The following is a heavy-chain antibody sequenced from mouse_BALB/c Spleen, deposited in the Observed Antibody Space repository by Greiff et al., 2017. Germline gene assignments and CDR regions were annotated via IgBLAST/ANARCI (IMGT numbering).Heavy chain of an antibody. CDR3: AREGYDGFMDY. CDR1: GFTFSSYG. D-gene: IGHD2-14*01. J-gene: IGHJ4*01. CDR2: ISSGGSYT. V-gene: IGHV5-6*01. Sequence: EVQLVESGGDLVKPGGSLKLSCAASGFTFSSYGTSWVRQTPDKRLEWVATISSGGSYTYYPDSVKGRFTISRDNAKNTLYLQMSSLKSEDTAMYYCAREGYDGFMDYWGQGTSVTVSS.